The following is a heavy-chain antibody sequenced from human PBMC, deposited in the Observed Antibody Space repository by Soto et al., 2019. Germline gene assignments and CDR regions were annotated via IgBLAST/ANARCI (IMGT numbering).Heavy chain of an antibody. D-gene: IGHD3-10*01. CDR3: AKDFAAGNRGAGVDYYYYCMGV. V-gene: IGHV3-30*18. J-gene: IGHJ6*02. Sequence: QVQLVESGGGVVQPGRSLRLSCAASGFTFSSYGMHWVRQAPGKGLEWVAVISYDGSNKYYADSVKGRFTISRDNSKNPLYLQTNGLRAEDTGVYSCAKDFAAGNRGAGVDYYYYCMGVWGQGTTVTVSS. CDR2: ISYDGSNK. CDR1: GFTFSSYG.